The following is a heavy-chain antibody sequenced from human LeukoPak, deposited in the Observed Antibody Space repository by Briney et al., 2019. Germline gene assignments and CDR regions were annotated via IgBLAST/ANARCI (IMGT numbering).Heavy chain of an antibody. CDR1: GFTFSSYD. Sequence: GGSLRLSCAASGFTFSSYDMHWVRQATGKGLEWVSAITASGGSTDYADSVKGRFTISRDNSKNTLYLQMNSLRAEDTAVYYCVKSGGVMNYYYYYMDVWGKGTTVTISS. V-gene: IGHV3-23*01. D-gene: IGHD3-16*01. J-gene: IGHJ6*03. CDR2: ITASGGST. CDR3: VKSGGVMNYYYYYMDV.